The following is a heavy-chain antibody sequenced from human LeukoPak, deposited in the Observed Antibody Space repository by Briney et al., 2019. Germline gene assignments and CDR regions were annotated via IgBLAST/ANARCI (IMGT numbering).Heavy chain of an antibody. J-gene: IGHJ5*02. CDR1: GSTFSSYV. D-gene: IGHD3-22*01. CDR3: ARAYYYDSSGDGFDP. Sequence: GGSLRLSCAASGSTFSSYVMSWVRQAPGKGLEWVSSISSSSSYIYYADSVKGRFTISRDNAKNSLYLQMNSLRAEDTAVYYCARAYYYDSSGDGFDPWGQGTLVTVSS. CDR2: ISSSSSYI. V-gene: IGHV3-21*01.